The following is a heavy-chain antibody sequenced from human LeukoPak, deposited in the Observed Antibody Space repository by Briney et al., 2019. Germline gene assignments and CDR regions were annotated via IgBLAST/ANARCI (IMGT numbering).Heavy chain of an antibody. CDR1: GYTFTINH. D-gene: IGHD3-16*01. CDR3: AKLATSDTGETY. CDR2: INPSGVST. Sequence: ASVKVSCKASGYTFTINHIHWVRQAPGQGLEWMGVINPSGVSTTYAQNFQGRVTMTRDTSTSTVYMELRSLRSEDTAIYYCAKLATSDTGETYWGQGTLVTVSS. V-gene: IGHV1-46*01. J-gene: IGHJ4*02.